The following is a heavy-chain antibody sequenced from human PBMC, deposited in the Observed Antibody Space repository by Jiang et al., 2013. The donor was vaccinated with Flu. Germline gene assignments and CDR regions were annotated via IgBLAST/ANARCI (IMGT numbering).Heavy chain of an antibody. J-gene: IGHJ6*01. CDR2: INHSGST. CDR3: ARVHYDFWSGYYYGMDV. D-gene: IGHD3-3*01. CDR1: GGSFSGYY. V-gene: IGHV4-34*01. Sequence: LLKPSETLSLTCAVYGGSFSGYYWSWIRQPPGKGLEWTGEINHSGSTNYNPSLKSRVTISVDTSKNQFSLKLSSVTAADTAVYYCARVHYDFWSGYYYGMDVWGPRDHGSPSPQ.